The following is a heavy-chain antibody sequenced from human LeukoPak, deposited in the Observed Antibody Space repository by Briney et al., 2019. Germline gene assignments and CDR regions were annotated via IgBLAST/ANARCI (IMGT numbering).Heavy chain of an antibody. D-gene: IGHD1-26*01. CDR1: GFTVSSSF. Sequence: PGGSLRLSCAASGFTVSSSFMSWVRQAPGKGLDWVSVIYSGGSTYYADSVKGRFTISRDNSKNTLYLQMNSLRAEDTAVYYCAKVRGSPHPLQYYFDYWGQGTLVTVSS. CDR2: IYSGGST. CDR3: AKVRGSPHPLQYYFDY. J-gene: IGHJ4*02. V-gene: IGHV3-53*01.